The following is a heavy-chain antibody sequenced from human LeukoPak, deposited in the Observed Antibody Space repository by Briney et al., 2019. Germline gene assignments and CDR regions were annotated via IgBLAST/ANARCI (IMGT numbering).Heavy chain of an antibody. CDR1: GFTFSSYA. Sequence: PGGSLRLSCAASGFTFSSYAMSWVRQAPGKGLEWVSAISGSGGSTYYADSVKGRFTISRDNSKNTLYLQMNSLRVEDTAVYYCARDRQWLVWVPDYWGQGTLVTVSS. V-gene: IGHV3-23*01. CDR2: ISGSGGST. D-gene: IGHD6-19*01. J-gene: IGHJ4*02. CDR3: ARDRQWLVWVPDY.